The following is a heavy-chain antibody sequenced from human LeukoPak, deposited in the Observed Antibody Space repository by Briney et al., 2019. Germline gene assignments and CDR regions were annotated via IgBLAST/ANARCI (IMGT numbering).Heavy chain of an antibody. CDR3: AKSSSGWTSFDY. V-gene: IGHV3-7*05. CDR1: GFTFSNYW. CDR2: IKQDGSEK. Sequence: PGGSLRLSCAASGFTFSNYWMIWVRQAPGKGLEWVGNIKQDGSEKRYADSVRGRFSISRDNAQTSLYLQMNSLRAEDTAVYYCAKSSSGWTSFDYWGQGTLVTVSS. D-gene: IGHD6-19*01. J-gene: IGHJ4*02.